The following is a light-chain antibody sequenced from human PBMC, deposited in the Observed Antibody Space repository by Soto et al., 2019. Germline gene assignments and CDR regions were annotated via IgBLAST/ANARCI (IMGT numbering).Light chain of an antibody. CDR3: QHYNRYSEA. CDR2: KAS. Sequence: DIQMTQSPSTLSGSVGDRVTITCRASQTISSWLAWYQQKPGKAPKLLIYKASTLKSGVPSRFSGSGSGTEFTLTISSLQPDDFATYYCQHYNRYSEAFGQGTKVESK. V-gene: IGKV1-5*03. CDR1: QTISSW. J-gene: IGKJ1*01.